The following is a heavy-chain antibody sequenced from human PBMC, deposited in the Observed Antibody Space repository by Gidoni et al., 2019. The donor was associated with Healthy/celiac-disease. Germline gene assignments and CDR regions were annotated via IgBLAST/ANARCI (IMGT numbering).Heavy chain of an antibody. CDR3: AKEYSSSFRAANFDY. V-gene: IGHV3-23*01. CDR1: GFTFTSYA. Sequence: EVQLLESGGGLVQPGGSLRLSCAASGFTFTSYAMGWVRQAPGKGLEWVSAISGSGGSTYYADSVKGRFTISRDNSKNTLYLQMNSLRAEDTAVYYCAKEYSSSFRAANFDYWGQGTLVTVSS. CDR2: ISGSGGST. J-gene: IGHJ4*02. D-gene: IGHD6-6*01.